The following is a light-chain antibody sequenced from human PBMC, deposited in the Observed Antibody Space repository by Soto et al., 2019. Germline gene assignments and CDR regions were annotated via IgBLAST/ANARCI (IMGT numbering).Light chain of an antibody. V-gene: IGKV3-11*01. CDR1: QSVSSC. CDR3: QQRSNWTSYT. J-gene: IGKJ2*01. Sequence: EIVLTQSPSTLSSSAGERATLSCRASQSVSSCLAWYQQKPGQAPRLLIYDASNRATGIPARFSGSGSGTDSTLTITSLEPEDFAVDYCQQRSNWTSYTFGQGTKLEIK. CDR2: DAS.